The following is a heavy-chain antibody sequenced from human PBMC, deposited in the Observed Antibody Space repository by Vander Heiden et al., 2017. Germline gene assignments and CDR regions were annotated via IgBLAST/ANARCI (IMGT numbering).Heavy chain of an antibody. CDR2: TYYRSKWYN. D-gene: IGHD3-10*01. J-gene: IGHJ4*02. V-gene: IGHV6-1*01. CDR1: GDVVPGSSVT. Sequence: QAHLQQSGLGLVKHSQTPSLTCAISGDVVPGSSVTWNWVRQSPSRGLEWLGRTYYRSKWYNEEAVSEKGRITINPDTSENQFSVQINPVIPEDTAVYCCARRASSFYFDYWGRGTLVTVSS. CDR3: ARRASSFYFDY.